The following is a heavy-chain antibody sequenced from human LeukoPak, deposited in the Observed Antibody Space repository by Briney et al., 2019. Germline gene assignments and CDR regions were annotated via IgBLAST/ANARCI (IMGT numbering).Heavy chain of an antibody. V-gene: IGHV3-23*01. J-gene: IGHJ3*02. CDR2: ISGGGGPT. Sequence: GGSLRLSCAASGFTFSNYAMSWVRQAPGKGLEWVSAISGGGGPTYYADSVKGRFTISRDNSKNTLYLQMNSLRAEDTAVYYCAKDVGSYAFDIWGQGTMVTVSS. CDR3: AKDVGSYAFDI. CDR1: GFTFSNYA. D-gene: IGHD3-16*01.